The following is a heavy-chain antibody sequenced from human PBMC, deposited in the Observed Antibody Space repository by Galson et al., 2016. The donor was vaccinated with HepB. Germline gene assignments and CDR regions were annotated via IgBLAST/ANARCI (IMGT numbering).Heavy chain of an antibody. CDR2: IWYDGTNK. CDR1: GFTFSRYG. J-gene: IGHJ4*02. D-gene: IGHD6-19*01. Sequence: SLRLSCAASGFTFSRYGMHWVRQAPGEGLESVAFIWYDGTNKFYADSVKSRFTISRDNSKNTLYLQLNSLRAEDTAVYYCAREDPNIAVAALDYWGQGTLVTVSS. CDR3: AREDPNIAVAALDY. V-gene: IGHV3-33*01.